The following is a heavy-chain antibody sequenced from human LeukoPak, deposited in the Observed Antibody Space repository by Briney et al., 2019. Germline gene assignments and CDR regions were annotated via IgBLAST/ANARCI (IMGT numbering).Heavy chain of an antibody. D-gene: IGHD6-19*01. J-gene: IGHJ4*02. CDR1: GVSISSGSYY. CDR2: IYTSGST. V-gene: IGHV4-61*02. Sequence: SETLSLTCTVSGVSISSGSYYWSWIRQPAGKGLEWIGRIYTSGSTNYNPPLKSRVTISVDTSKNQFSLKLSSVTAADTAVYYCASHFSWQWLVLVWGQGTLVTVSS. CDR3: ASHFSWQWLVLV.